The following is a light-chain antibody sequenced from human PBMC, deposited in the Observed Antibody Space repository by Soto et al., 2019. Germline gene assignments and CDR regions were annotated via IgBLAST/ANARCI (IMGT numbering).Light chain of an antibody. CDR2: DVG. V-gene: IGLV2-14*03. CDR1: SSDVGAYAY. Sequence: QSVLTQPASVSGSPGQSITISCTGTSSDVGAYAYVSWYQHHPGKVPKLMIYDVGVRPSGVSNRFSGSKSGNTASLTISGLQADDEADYYCSSYTGSGSLYVFGTVTKVTVL. J-gene: IGLJ1*01. CDR3: SSYTGSGSLYV.